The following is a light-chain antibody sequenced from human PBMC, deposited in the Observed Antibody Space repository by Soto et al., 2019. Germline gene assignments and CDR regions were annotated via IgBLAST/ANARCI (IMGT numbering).Light chain of an antibody. Sequence: QSVLTQPPSVSGAPGQRVTISGTGSSSNIGAGYDVHWYQQLPGTAPKLLIYGNSNPPSGVPDRFSGSKSGTSASLAITGLQAEDEADYYCQSYDSSLSGSRVFGGGTKLTVL. J-gene: IGLJ3*02. CDR3: QSYDSSLSGSRV. CDR1: SSNIGAGYD. CDR2: GNS. V-gene: IGLV1-40*01.